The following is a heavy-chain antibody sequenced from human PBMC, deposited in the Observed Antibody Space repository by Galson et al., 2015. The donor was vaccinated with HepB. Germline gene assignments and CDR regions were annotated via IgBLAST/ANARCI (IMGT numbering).Heavy chain of an antibody. D-gene: IGHD2-2*01. V-gene: IGHV1-69*13. Sequence: SVKVSCKASGGTFSSYAISWVRQAPGQGLEWMGGIIPIFGTANYAQKFQGRVTITADESTSTAYMELSSLRSEDTAVYYCARVSWGYCSSTSCGGWFDPWGQGTLVTVSS. CDR1: GGTFSSYA. CDR3: ARVSWGYCSSTSCGGWFDP. J-gene: IGHJ5*02. CDR2: IIPIFGTA.